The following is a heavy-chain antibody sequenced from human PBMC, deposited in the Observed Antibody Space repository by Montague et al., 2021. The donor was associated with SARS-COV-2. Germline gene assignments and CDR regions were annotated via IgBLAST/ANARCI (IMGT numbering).Heavy chain of an antibody. Sequence: SETLSLTCNVSRDPISYFYWNWIRQPAGKGLEWIGRVSACGGPXSXPSXRGRVTMAVDTSKSQLSLNLTSVTAADTAVYYCARGVVAAPPVVDYWGRGTLVTVSS. J-gene: IGHJ4*02. D-gene: IGHD2-15*01. V-gene: IGHV4-4*07. CDR3: ARGVVAAPPVVDY. CDR2: VSACGGP. CDR1: RDPISYFY.